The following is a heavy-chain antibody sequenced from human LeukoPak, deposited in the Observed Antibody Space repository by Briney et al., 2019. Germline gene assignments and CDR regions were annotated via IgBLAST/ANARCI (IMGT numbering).Heavy chain of an antibody. J-gene: IGHJ4*02. CDR1: GFTFSSYA. D-gene: IGHD4-23*01. Sequence: PGGSLRLSCAASGFTFSSYAMHWVRQAPGKGLEYVSAISSNGGSTYYANSVKGRFTISRDNSKNTLYLQMGSLRAEDMAVCYCARAGGTTVVRSYFDYWGQGTLVTVSS. CDR2: ISSNGGST. V-gene: IGHV3-64*01. CDR3: ARAGGTTVVRSYFDY.